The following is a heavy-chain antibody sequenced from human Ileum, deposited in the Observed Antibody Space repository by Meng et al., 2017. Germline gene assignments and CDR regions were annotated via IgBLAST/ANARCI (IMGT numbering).Heavy chain of an antibody. V-gene: IGHV1-69*06. CDR1: GGTFSSYA. CDR3: ARGSLWFGELTAQDY. Sequence: QVQVVQSGADVKKPGSSGKVTCKASGGTFSSYAISWVRQAPGQGLEWMGGIIPIFGTANYAQKFQGRVTITADKSTSTAYMELSSLRSEDTAVYYCARGSLWFGELTAQDYWGQGTLVTVSS. D-gene: IGHD3-10*01. J-gene: IGHJ4*02. CDR2: IIPIFGTA.